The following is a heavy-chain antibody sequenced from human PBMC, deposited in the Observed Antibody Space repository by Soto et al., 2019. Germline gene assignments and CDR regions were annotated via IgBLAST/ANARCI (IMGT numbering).Heavy chain of an antibody. CDR1: GYTFTFYA. Sequence: ASVKVSCKASGYTFTFYAIHWVRQAPGQRLEWMGWIDAGNGDTKYSQKFQGRVTITSDTSASTAYMELSSLRSEDTAVYYCSRGARRNYPFDYWSQGTLVTVS. J-gene: IGHJ4*02. CDR3: SRGARRNYPFDY. CDR2: IDAGNGDT. V-gene: IGHV1-3*01. D-gene: IGHD1-7*01.